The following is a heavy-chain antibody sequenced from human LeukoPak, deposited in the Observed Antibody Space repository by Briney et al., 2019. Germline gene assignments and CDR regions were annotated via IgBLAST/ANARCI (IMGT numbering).Heavy chain of an antibody. CDR3: AKGWAGRFDP. CDR1: GFTFSSYG. J-gene: IGHJ5*02. V-gene: IGHV3-30*18. Sequence: GGSLRLSCAASGFTFSSYGMHWGRQAPGKGLEWVAVISYDGSNKYYADSVKGRFTISRDNSKNTLYLQMNSLRAEDTAVYYCAKGWAGRFDPWGQGTLVTVSS. D-gene: IGHD3-10*01. CDR2: ISYDGSNK.